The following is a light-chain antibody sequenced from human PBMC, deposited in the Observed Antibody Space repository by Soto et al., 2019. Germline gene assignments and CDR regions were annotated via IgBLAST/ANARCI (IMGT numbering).Light chain of an antibody. CDR3: EQYYTKALT. V-gene: IGKV4-1*01. J-gene: IGKJ4*01. CDR1: QSVLYSSNNKNY. CDR2: WAS. Sequence: DIVMTQSPDSLAVSLGERAIINCKSSQSVLYSSNNKNYLAWYQQKPGQPPKLLIYWASTRESGVTDRFSGSGSGTAFTLTISSLQAEDVAVYYCEQYYTKALTFGGGTQVGVK.